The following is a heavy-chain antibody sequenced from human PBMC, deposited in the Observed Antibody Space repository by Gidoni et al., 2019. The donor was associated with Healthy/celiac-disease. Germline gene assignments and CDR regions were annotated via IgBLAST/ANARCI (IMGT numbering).Heavy chain of an antibody. V-gene: IGHV3-23*01. CDR3: AKFGQLVSTSDY. CDR2: IRSIGGIT. Sequence: EVQQLESGGGWVQHGGSLRLSWADSGFPFSSYAMSWVRQAPGKGLEWVSSIRSIGGITYYADSVKGRFTISRDNSKNTLYLQMNSLRAEDTAVYYCAKFGQLVSTSDYWGQGTLVTVSS. CDR1: GFPFSSYA. D-gene: IGHD6-6*01. J-gene: IGHJ4*02.